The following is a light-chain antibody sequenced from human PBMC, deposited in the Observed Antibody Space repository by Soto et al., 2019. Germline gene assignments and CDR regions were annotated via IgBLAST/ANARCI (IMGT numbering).Light chain of an antibody. J-gene: IGKJ1*01. CDR3: QQSYSTPRT. Sequence: DIHMTQSPSSRSASVVDIVTISVLASQSISSYLNWYQQKPGKAPKLLIYAASSLQSGVPSRFSGSESGTDFTLTISSLQPEDFATYYCQQSYSTPRTFGQGTKVDIK. CDR1: QSISSY. V-gene: IGKV1-39*01. CDR2: AAS.